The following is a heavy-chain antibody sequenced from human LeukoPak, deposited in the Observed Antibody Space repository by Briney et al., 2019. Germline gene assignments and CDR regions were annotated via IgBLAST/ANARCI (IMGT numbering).Heavy chain of an antibody. CDR2: ISGRASNT. CDR1: GFTFSSYS. J-gene: IGHJ4*02. CDR3: ARRSDYGGNGNYFDY. D-gene: IGHD4-23*01. Sequence: PGRSLRLSCAASGFTFSSYSMNWVRQAPGKGLEWVSTISGRASNTYYADFVEGRFTISSDNSKNTLYLQMNSLRAEDTAVYYCARRSDYGGNGNYFDYWGRGIPVTVSS. V-gene: IGHV3-23*01.